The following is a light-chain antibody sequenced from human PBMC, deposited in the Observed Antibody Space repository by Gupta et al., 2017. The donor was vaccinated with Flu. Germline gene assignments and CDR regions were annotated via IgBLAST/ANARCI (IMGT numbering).Light chain of an antibody. CDR2: RVS. J-gene: IGKJ1*01. V-gene: IGKV2-30*02. Sequence: DVVMTQSPLSLPVTLGQPASISCRASQSLVHRNGNTYLTWFQQRPGQSPRRLIYRVSNRDSGVPDRFSGSGSGTDFTLKISRVEAEDVGVYYCMQGTHWPTFRQGIKVEIK. CDR1: QSLVHRNGNTY. CDR3: MQGTHWPT.